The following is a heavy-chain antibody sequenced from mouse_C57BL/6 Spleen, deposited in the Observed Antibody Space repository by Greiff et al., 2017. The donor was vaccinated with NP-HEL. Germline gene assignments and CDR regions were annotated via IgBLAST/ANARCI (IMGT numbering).Heavy chain of an antibody. Sequence: EVQLQQSGAELVKPGASVKLSCTASGFNIKDYYMHWVKQRTEQGLEWIGRIDPEDGETKYAPKFQGKATITADTSSNTACLQLSSLTSEGTAVYYWARYYGSSPAWFAYWGQGTLVTVSA. J-gene: IGHJ3*01. V-gene: IGHV14-2*01. CDR3: ARYYGSSPAWFAY. CDR1: GFNIKDYY. D-gene: IGHD1-1*01. CDR2: IDPEDGET.